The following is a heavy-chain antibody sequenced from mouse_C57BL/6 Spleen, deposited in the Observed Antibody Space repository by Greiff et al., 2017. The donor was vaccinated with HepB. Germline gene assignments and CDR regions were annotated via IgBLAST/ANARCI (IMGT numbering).Heavy chain of an antibody. CDR1: GYSITSGYY. CDR2: ISYDGSN. V-gene: IGHV3-6*01. J-gene: IGHJ3*01. CDR3: AREGDYDEAWFAY. D-gene: IGHD2-4*01. Sequence: VQLKESGPGLVKPSPSLSLTCSVPGYSITSGYYWNWIRQFPGNQLEWMGYISYDGSNNYNPSLKNRISITRDTSTNQFFLKLNSVTTEDTATYYCAREGDYDEAWFAYWGQGTLVTVSA.